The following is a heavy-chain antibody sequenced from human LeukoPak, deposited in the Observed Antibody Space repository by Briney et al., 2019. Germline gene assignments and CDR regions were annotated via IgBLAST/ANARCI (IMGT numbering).Heavy chain of an antibody. CDR1: GFTFTSYT. J-gene: IGHJ4*02. CDR3: VRDHYYGFDY. V-gene: IGHV3-48*02. Sequence: PGGSLRLSCAASGFTFTSYTMNWVRQAPGKGLDWISFISTSSTISYADSVKGRFTISRDNARNSPFLQMNSLRDEDTAVYYCVRDHYYGFDYWGQGTLVTVSS. D-gene: IGHD1-26*01. CDR2: ISTSSTI.